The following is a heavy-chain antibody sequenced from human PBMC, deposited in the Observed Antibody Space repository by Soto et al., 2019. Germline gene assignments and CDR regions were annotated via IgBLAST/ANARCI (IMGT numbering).Heavy chain of an antibody. CDR3: ATFVGATTVTRGSPRDY. CDR1: GGSFSGYH. D-gene: IGHD4-4*01. CDR2: INPSGSI. Sequence: VQLQQWGAGLLKPSETLSLTCAVYGGSFSGYHWSWFRQPPGKGLEWIGEINPSGSINYNPSLKGRVTILVDTSKNQFSLNLSSVTAADTAVYYCATFVGATTVTRGSPRDYWGQGTLVTVSS. J-gene: IGHJ4*02. V-gene: IGHV4-34*01.